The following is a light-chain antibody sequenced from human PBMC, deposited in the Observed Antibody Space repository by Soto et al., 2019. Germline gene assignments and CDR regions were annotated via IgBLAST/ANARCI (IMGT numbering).Light chain of an antibody. Sequence: DIELTQSPAFLSFSVGGRVTLSCRASQGVSSNLAWYPQKTGKASNLLVSGASNLRSAVPSGFSGRGSGTACAITIRSLEPDEFASYSCQRYTSYSFCQGTKVDIK. CDR3: QRYTSYS. J-gene: IGKJ1*01. CDR1: QGVSSN. V-gene: IGKV1-9*01. CDR2: GAS.